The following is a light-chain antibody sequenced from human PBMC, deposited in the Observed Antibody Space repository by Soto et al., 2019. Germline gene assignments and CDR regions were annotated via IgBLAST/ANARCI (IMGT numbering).Light chain of an antibody. V-gene: IGKV3-11*01. CDR1: QSFRGL. CDR2: DAS. CDR3: QQRSNWPLT. J-gene: IGKJ4*01. Sequence: EIVMTHSPATLSVSPGERATLSFSASQSFRGLLAWYQQKPGQAPRLLIYDASNRATGIPARFSGSGSGTDFTLTISSLEPEDFAVYYCQQRSNWPLTFGGGTKVDIK.